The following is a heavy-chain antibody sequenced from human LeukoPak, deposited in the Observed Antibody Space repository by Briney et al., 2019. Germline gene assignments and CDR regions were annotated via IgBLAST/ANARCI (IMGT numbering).Heavy chain of an antibody. CDR3: AKEVVVIPAAGDNFDI. CDR2: ISYDGSNK. CDR1: GFTFSSYA. V-gene: IGHV3-30-3*01. J-gene: IGHJ3*02. Sequence: GGSLRLSCAASGFTFSSYAMHWVRQAPGKGLEWVAVISYDGSNKYYADSVKGRFTISRDNSKNTLYLQMNSLRAEDTAVFYCAKEVVVIPAAGDNFDIWGQGTLVTVSS. D-gene: IGHD2-2*01.